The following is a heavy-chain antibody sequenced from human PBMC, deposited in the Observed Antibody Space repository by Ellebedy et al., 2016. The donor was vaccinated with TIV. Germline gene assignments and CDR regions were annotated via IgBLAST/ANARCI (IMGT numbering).Heavy chain of an antibody. Sequence: SETLSLXXTVSGGSVSSGSYYWSWIRQPPGKGLEWIGYVYYTGSTYYNPSLKSRVTISVDTSKNQFSLKLSSVTAADTAVYHCARIAARYYGMDVWGQGTTVTVSS. CDR3: ARIAARYYGMDV. V-gene: IGHV4-61*01. J-gene: IGHJ6*02. D-gene: IGHD6-6*01. CDR2: VYYTGST. CDR1: GGSVSSGSYY.